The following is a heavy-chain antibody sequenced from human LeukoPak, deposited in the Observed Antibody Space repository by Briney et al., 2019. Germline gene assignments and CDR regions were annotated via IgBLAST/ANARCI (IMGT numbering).Heavy chain of an antibody. J-gene: IGHJ4*02. D-gene: IGHD4-17*01. CDR2: INPNSGGT. V-gene: IGHV1-2*04. CDR1: GYIFTGYY. Sequence: ALVKVSCKASGYIFTGYYMHWVRQAPGQGLEWMGWINPNSGGTNYAQKFQGWVTMTRDTSISTAYMELSKVRSDDTAVYYCARDHEGYGDPWYFDYWGQGTLVTVSS. CDR3: ARDHEGYGDPWYFDY.